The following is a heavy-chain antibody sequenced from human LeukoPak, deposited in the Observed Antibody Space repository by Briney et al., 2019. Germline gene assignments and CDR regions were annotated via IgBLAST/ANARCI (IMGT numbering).Heavy chain of an antibody. Sequence: APVKVSYKASGGTFNTYAINWVRQAPGQGLEWMGRIIPVFNTPKYAQKFQGRVTISTDASTRTAYMELTSLKSEDTGVYYCARIEGKYGVLVYWGQGTLVTVSS. CDR1: GGTFNTYA. CDR3: ARIEGKYGVLVY. D-gene: IGHD2-2*01. CDR2: IIPVFNTP. V-gene: IGHV1-69*05. J-gene: IGHJ4*02.